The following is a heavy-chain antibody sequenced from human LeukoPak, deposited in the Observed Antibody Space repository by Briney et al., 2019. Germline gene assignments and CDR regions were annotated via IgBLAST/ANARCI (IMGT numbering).Heavy chain of an antibody. CDR3: ARQTGSGLFILP. J-gene: IGHJ4*02. Sequence: KPSETLSLTCTVSGGSISTSNYYWGWIRQPPGKGLEWIGNIFYSGSTYYSPSLKSRVTISLDTSRNQFSLRLTSVTAADTAVYYCARQTGSGLFILPGGQGTLVTVSS. CDR2: IFYSGST. CDR1: GGSISTSNYY. V-gene: IGHV4-39*01. D-gene: IGHD3/OR15-3a*01.